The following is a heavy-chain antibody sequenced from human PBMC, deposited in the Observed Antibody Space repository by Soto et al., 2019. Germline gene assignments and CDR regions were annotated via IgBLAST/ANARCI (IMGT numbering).Heavy chain of an antibody. V-gene: IGHV1-2*04. Sequence: VKVSCKASGYTFTGYYMHWVRQAPGQGLEWMGWINPNSGGTNYAQKFQGWVTMTRDTSISTAYMELSRLRSDDTAVYYCARDTTVVTPSGYYYYGMDVWGQGTTVTVSS. CDR3: ARDTTVVTPSGYYYYGMDV. CDR2: INPNSGGT. D-gene: IGHD4-17*01. CDR1: GYTFTGYY. J-gene: IGHJ6*02.